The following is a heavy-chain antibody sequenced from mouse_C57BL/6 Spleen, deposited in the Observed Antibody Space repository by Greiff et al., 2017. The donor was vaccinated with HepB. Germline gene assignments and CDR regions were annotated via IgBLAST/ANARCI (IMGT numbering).Heavy chain of an antibody. CDR1: GYTFTSYW. Sequence: QVQLQQPGAELVRPGSSVKLSCKASGYTFTSYWMHWVKQRPIQGLEWIGNIDPSDSETHYDQKFKDKATLTVDKSSSTAYMQLSSLTSEDSAVYYCARLYGGYFDGWGTGTTVTVSS. J-gene: IGHJ1*03. V-gene: IGHV1-52*01. D-gene: IGHD1-1*02. CDR2: IDPSDSET. CDR3: ARLYGGYFDG.